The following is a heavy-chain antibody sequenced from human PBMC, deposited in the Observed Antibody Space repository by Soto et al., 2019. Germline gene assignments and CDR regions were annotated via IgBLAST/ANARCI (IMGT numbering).Heavy chain of an antibody. CDR1: GGTFSSYT. CDR2: IIPILGIA. D-gene: IGHD3-3*01. CDR3: ARDRYDFWSGSRVYYYYYGMDV. Sequence: SVKVSCKASGGTFSSYTISWVRQAPGQGLEWMGRIIPILGIANYAQKFQGRVTITTDKSTSTAYMELRSLRSDDTAVYYCARDRYDFWSGSRVYYYYYGMDVWGQGTTVTVSS. V-gene: IGHV1-69*04. J-gene: IGHJ6*02.